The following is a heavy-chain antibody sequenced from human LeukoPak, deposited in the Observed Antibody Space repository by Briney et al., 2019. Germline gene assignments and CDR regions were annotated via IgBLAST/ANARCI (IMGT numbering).Heavy chain of an antibody. J-gene: IGHJ4*02. CDR1: GGSISSSSYY. Sequence: SETLSLTCTVSGGSISSSSYYWGRIRQPPGKGLEWIGSIYYSGSTYYNPSLKSRVTISVDTSKNQFSLKLSSVTAADTAVYYCARQEGRTTMVRGVPQYYFDYWGQGTLVTVSS. V-gene: IGHV4-39*01. CDR3: ARQEGRTTMVRGVPQYYFDY. CDR2: IYYSGST. D-gene: IGHD3-10*01.